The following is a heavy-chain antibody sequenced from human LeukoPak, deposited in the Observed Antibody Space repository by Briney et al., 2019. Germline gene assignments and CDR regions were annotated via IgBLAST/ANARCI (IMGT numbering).Heavy chain of an antibody. Sequence: GASVKVSCKASGYTFTSYDFNWVRQATGQRPEWMGWMSPNGGDTGYAQKFQDRVTMTRNTPISTAYMELSSLRSDDTAVYYCARGPPNWGYDYWGPGTLVTVSS. CDR3: ARGPPNWGYDY. CDR1: GYTFTSYD. CDR2: MSPNGGDT. D-gene: IGHD7-27*01. J-gene: IGHJ4*02. V-gene: IGHV1-8*01.